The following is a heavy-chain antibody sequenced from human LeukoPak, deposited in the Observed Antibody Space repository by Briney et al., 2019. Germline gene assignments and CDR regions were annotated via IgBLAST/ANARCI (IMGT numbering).Heavy chain of an antibody. CDR3: AREGIAARSSLYYYGMDV. D-gene: IGHD6-6*01. CDR2: IYYSGST. J-gene: IGHJ6*02. V-gene: IGHV4-59*01. CDR1: GGSFSGYY. Sequence: PSETLSLTCAVYGGSFSGYYWSWIRQPPGKGLERIGYIYYSGSTNYNPSLKSRVTISVDTSKNQFSLKLSSVTAADTAVYYCAREGIAARSSLYYYGMDVWGQGTTVTVSS.